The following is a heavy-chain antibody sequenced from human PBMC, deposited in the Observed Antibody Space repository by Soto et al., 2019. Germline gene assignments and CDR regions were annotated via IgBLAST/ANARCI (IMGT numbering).Heavy chain of an antibody. V-gene: IGHV3-7*02. D-gene: IGHD6-13*01. CDR1: GFSLINFW. J-gene: IGHJ5*02. CDR3: ARHPERIAQLGWFDP. CDR2: INSDGSGK. Sequence: GGSLRLSCAASGFSLINFWMAWARQTGKGLEWVANINSDGSGKYYVDSVEGRFTISRDNAKNSLYLEMNSLRVEDSAVYYCARHPERIAQLGWFDPWGQGTLVTVSS.